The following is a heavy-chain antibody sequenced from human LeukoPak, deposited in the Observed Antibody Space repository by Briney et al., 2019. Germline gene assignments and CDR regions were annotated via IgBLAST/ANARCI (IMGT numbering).Heavy chain of an antibody. CDR3: AREHRYYYYGMDV. V-gene: IGHV4-39*07. CDR2: IYYSGST. CDR1: GGSISSSSYY. Sequence: PSETLSLTCTVSGGSISSSSYYWGWIRQPPGKGLEWIGSIYYSGSTYYNPSLKSRVTISVDTSKNQFSLKLSSVTAADTAVYYCAREHRYYYYGMDVWGQGTTVTVSS. J-gene: IGHJ6*02.